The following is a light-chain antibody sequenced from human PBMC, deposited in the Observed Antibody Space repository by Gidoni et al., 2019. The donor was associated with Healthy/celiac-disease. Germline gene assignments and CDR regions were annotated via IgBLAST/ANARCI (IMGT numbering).Light chain of an antibody. CDR1: QSVSSY. Sequence: EIVLTQSPATLSLSPGERATLSCRASQSVSSYLAWYQQKPGQAPRLLIYDASNRATGSPARVSGSGSGTDFTLTISSLEPEEFAVYYCQQRSNWLTFXGXTKVEIK. CDR3: QQRSNWLT. V-gene: IGKV3-11*01. CDR2: DAS. J-gene: IGKJ4*01.